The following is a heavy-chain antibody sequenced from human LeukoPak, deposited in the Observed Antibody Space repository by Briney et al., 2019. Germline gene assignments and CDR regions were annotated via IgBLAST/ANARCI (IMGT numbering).Heavy chain of an antibody. CDR2: VNAESTDI. Sequence: GGSLRLSCEASGLSFRRYAMNWFRQPPGKARGWVAYVNAESTDILYADSVRGRFTISRDNAKNSLYLQMNSLRAEDRGVYYCARDTFEPLVIDFWGQGTLVTVSS. CDR1: GLSFRRYA. D-gene: IGHD6-13*01. CDR3: ARDTFEPLVIDF. J-gene: IGHJ4*02. V-gene: IGHV3-21*05.